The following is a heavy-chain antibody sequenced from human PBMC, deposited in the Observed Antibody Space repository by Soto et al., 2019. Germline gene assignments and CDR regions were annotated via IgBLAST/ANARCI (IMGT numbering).Heavy chain of an antibody. CDR1: GYSFTSYW. CDR2: IYPGDSDN. J-gene: IGHJ4*02. D-gene: IGHD5-18*01. V-gene: IGHV5-51*01. Sequence: DVQLVQSGAEVKKPVESLKISCKGSGYSFTSYWIGWVRQMPGKGLEWMGIIYPGDSDNTYRPSFQGQVTISADKSISTAYLQWSSLKASDTAMYYCARLRNTVMVNSFDYWGQGTLVTVSS. CDR3: ARLRNTVMVNSFDY.